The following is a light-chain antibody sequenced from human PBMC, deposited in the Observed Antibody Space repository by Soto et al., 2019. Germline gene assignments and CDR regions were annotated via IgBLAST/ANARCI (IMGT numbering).Light chain of an antibody. CDR1: SSDVGGHNY. CDR3: SSYATSGTPYV. J-gene: IGLJ1*01. Sequence: QSALTQPASVSGSPGQSITISCTGTSSDVGGHNYVSWYQQHPGKAPKLMIYDVSNRPSGVSNRFSGSKSGNTASLTISGLLAEDEADYYCSSYATSGTPYVFATGTKLTVL. V-gene: IGLV2-14*01. CDR2: DVS.